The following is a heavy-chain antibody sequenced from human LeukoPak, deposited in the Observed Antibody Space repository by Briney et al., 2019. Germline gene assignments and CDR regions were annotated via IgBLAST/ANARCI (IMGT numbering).Heavy chain of an antibody. D-gene: IGHD6-19*01. CDR1: GGTFSSYA. V-gene: IGHV1-69*05. CDR3: ARDITVAGNRFDY. Sequence: ASVKVSCEASGGTFSSYAISWVRQAPGQGLEWMGGIIPIFGTANYAQKFQGRVTITTDESTSTAYMELSSLRSEDTAVYYCARDITVAGNRFDYWGQGTLVTVSS. CDR2: IIPIFGTA. J-gene: IGHJ4*02.